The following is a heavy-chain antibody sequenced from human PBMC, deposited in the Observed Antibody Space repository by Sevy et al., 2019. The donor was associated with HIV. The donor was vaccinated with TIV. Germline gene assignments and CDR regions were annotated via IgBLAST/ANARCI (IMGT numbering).Heavy chain of an antibody. CDR3: ARGRYCSGGSCYFDY. V-gene: IGHV3-7*03. J-gene: IGHJ4*02. CDR1: GSTFSTYW. D-gene: IGHD2-15*01. Sequence: GGSLRLSCAASGSTFSTYWMSWVRQAPGKGLDWVANIKHDGSEKYYVDSGKGRFTISRDNAKNSLSLQMNSLRIEDTALYFCARGRYCSGGSCYFDYWGQGTLVTVSS. CDR2: IKHDGSEK.